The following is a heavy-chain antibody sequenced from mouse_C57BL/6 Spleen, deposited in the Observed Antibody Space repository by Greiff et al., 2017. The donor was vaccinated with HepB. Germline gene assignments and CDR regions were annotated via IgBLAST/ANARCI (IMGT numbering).Heavy chain of an antibody. Sequence: DVHLVESGGDLVKPGGSLKLSCAASGFTFSSYGMSWVRQTPDKRLEWVATISSGGSYTYYPDSVKGRFTISRDNAKNTLYLQMSSLKSEDTAMYYCARHGDDGSSGGYFDVWGTGTTVTVAS. D-gene: IGHD1-1*01. CDR1: GFTFSSYG. CDR3: ARHGDDGSSGGYFDV. CDR2: ISSGGSYT. V-gene: IGHV5-6*01. J-gene: IGHJ1*03.